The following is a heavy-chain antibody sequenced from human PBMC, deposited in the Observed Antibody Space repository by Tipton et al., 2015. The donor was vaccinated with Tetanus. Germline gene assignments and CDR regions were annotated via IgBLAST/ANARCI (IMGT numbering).Heavy chain of an antibody. J-gene: IGHJ4*02. D-gene: IGHD6-13*01. CDR3: ARGFGSNWYYFDY. CDR1: GGSITSYY. CDR2: IYDSYDSGST. Sequence: TLSLTCTVSGGSITSYYWTWIRQPPGKGLEWIGYIYDSYDSGSTKYNPSPKSRVTISVNTSKNQFSLRLTSVTAADTAVYYCARGFGSNWYYFDYWGQGTLVTVSS. V-gene: IGHV4-59*01.